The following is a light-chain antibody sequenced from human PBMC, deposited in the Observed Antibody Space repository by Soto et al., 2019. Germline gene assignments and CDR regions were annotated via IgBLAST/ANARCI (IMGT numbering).Light chain of an antibody. J-gene: IGKJ1*01. Sequence: ELVLTQSPATLSSFPGDRVTLSCRASQYINTRLAWYQHRPGQSPRLLIYQTSLRAAGIPARFSASGSGTDFTLTISDVQPEDFALYYCHQRQSWPRTFGQGTKVDSK. CDR1: QYINTR. CDR3: HQRQSWPRT. V-gene: IGKV3-11*01. CDR2: QTS.